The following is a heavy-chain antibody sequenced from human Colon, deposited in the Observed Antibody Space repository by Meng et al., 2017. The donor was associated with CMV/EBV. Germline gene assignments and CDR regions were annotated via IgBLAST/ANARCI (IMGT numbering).Heavy chain of an antibody. Sequence: QLQLVQSGAAVKKPGASVKVSCKASGYTFTGYYMHWVRQAPGQGLEWMGWINPNSGGTNYAQKFQGRVTMTRDTSISTAYMELSRLRSDDTAVYYCATVSSGYYLYFQHWGQGTLVTVSS. CDR2: INPNSGGT. V-gene: IGHV1-2*02. CDR3: ATVSSGYYLYFQH. CDR1: GYTFTGYY. D-gene: IGHD3-22*01. J-gene: IGHJ1*01.